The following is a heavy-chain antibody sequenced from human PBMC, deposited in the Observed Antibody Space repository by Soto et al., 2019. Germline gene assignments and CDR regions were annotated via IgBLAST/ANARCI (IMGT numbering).Heavy chain of an antibody. J-gene: IGHJ4*02. CDR3: ARHGGYYFDY. CDR2: IGHSGST. D-gene: IGHD3-16*01. Sequence: SETLSLTCAVYGGPFSGYYWSWIRQPPGKGLEWIGEIGHSGSTIYNPSLESRVTISEDSSNNQFSLKLNSVTAADTAVYYCARHGGYYFDYWGQGAPVTVSS. CDR1: GGPFSGYY. V-gene: IGHV4-34*01.